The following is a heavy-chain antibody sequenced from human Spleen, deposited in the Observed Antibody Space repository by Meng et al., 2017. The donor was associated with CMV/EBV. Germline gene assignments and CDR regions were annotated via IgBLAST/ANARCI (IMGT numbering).Heavy chain of an antibody. V-gene: IGHV3-33*01. D-gene: IGHD4-11*01. CDR1: GFTFSSYG. Sequence: LSCAASGFTFSSYGMHWVRQAPGKGLEWVAVIWYDGSNKYYADSVKGRFTISRDNSKNTLYLQMNSLRAEDTAVYYCGRDLRYSIGYWGQGTLVTVSS. CDR2: IWYDGSNK. CDR3: GRDLRYSIGY. J-gene: IGHJ4*02.